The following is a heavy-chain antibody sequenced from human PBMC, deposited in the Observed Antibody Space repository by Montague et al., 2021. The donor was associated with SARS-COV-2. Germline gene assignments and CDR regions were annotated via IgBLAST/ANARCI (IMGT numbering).Heavy chain of an antibody. CDR3: ARARGGTIFGVIGAYDGMDI. V-gene: IGHV4-59*01. J-gene: IGHJ6*02. CDR2: MYYSGST. CDR1: GGSISNYY. Sequence: SETLSLTCTVSGGSISNYYWSWIRQSPGKGLEWIAYMYYSGSTKYNPALKSRATISVDTSKDKFSLTLSSMAAADTAAYYCARARGGTIFGVIGAYDGMDIWGQGTTVTVS. D-gene: IGHD3-3*01.